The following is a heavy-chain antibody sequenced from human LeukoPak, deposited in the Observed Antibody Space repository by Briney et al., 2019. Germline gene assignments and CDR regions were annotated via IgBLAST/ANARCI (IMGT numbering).Heavy chain of an antibody. Sequence: ASVKVSCKASGGTFSSYAISWVRQAPGQGLEWMGGIIPIFGTANYAQKFQGRVTITADESTSIAYMELSSLRSEDTAVYYCARDPNDFWSHYGMDVWGQGTTVTVSS. CDR3: ARDPNDFWSHYGMDV. CDR1: GGTFSSYA. J-gene: IGHJ6*02. V-gene: IGHV1-69*13. D-gene: IGHD3-3*01. CDR2: IIPIFGTA.